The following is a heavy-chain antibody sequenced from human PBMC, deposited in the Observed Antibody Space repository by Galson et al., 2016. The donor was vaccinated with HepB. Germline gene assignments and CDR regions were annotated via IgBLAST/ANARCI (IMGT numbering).Heavy chain of an antibody. CDR1: GGSISRSTYY. Sequence: SETLSLTCTVSGGSISRSTYYWGWVRQPPGKGLEWIGSIYYSGRTYYNPSLKSRVTISVDTSKKQFSLKVSSVTAGDTAVYYCAIASPASDFWGQGTLVTVSA. CDR2: IYYSGRT. CDR3: AIASPASDF. J-gene: IGHJ4*02. D-gene: IGHD3-3*02. V-gene: IGHV4-39*01.